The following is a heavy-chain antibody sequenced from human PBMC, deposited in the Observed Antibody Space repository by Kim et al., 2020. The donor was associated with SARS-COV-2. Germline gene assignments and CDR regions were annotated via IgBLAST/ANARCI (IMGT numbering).Heavy chain of an antibody. CDR3: ARGQMVTTWVVRYFFDF. V-gene: IGHV4-34*01. J-gene: IGHJ4*02. D-gene: IGHD4-17*01. CDR2: INHSGST. Sequence: SETLSLTCAVYGGSFSGYYWSWIRQPPGKGLEWIGEINHSGSTNYNPSLKSRVTISVDTSKNQLSLKLSSVTAADTAMYYCARGQMVTTWVVRYFFDFWGQGTLVTVSS. CDR1: GGSFSGYY.